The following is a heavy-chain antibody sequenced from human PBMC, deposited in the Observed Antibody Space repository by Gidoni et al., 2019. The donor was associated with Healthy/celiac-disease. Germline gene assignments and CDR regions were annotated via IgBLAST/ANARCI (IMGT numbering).Heavy chain of an antibody. J-gene: IGHJ4*02. D-gene: IGHD6-19*01. CDR2: ISGSGGST. CDR3: AKDSPYDSSGWYVDY. V-gene: IGHV3-23*01. Sequence: EVQLLASGGGLVQPGGSLRLSCAASGFTFCSYAMSWVRQAPGKGLGWVSAISGSGGSTYYADSVKGRFTISRDNSKNTLYLQMNSLRAEDTAVYYCAKDSPYDSSGWYVDYWGQGTLVTVSS. CDR1: GFTFCSYA.